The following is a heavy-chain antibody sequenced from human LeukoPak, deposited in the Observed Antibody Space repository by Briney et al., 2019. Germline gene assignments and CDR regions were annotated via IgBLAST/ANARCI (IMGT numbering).Heavy chain of an antibody. CDR2: ISGSGGST. V-gene: IGHV3-23*01. CDR1: KFNFNSYG. CDR3: AKDLRGSNWYPFDY. J-gene: IGHJ4*02. Sequence: GGSLRLSCTTSKFNFNSYGMTWVRQAPGKGLEWVSSISGSGGSTQYAASVQGRFTISRDNSKNTLYLQMNSLRAEDTAIYYCAKDLRGSNWYPFDYRGQGTLVTVSS. D-gene: IGHD6-13*01.